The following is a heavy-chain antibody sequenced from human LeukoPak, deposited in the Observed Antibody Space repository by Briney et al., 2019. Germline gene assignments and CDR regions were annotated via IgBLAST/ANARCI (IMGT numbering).Heavy chain of an antibody. CDR3: ARNCSGGSCYAPGYFDL. CDR1: GFTFSSYT. D-gene: IGHD2-15*01. V-gene: IGHV3-21*01. J-gene: IGHJ2*01. Sequence: PGGSLRLSCAASGFTFSSYTMNWVHQAPGKGLEWVSSITSSSSYIYYADSVKGRFTISRDNAKNSLYLQMNSLRAEDTAVYYCARNCSGGSCYAPGYFDLWGRGTLVTVSS. CDR2: ITSSSSYI.